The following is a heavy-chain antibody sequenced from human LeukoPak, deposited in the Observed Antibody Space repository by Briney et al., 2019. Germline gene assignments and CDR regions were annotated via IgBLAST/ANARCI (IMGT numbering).Heavy chain of an antibody. V-gene: IGHV3-11*01. CDR2: ISSSDDTK. CDR3: ARHRTSADYALGY. Sequence: GGSLRLSCGASGFIFSDYYMSWIRQAPGKGLEWVSYISSSDDTKYYADSVEGRFAISRDNAKKSLFLQMDSLRAEDTAMYYCARHRTSADYALGYWGQGTLVIVSS. CDR1: GFIFSDYY. J-gene: IGHJ4*02. D-gene: IGHD4-17*01.